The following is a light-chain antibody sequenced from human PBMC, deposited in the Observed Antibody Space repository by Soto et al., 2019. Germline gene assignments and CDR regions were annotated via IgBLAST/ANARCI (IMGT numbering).Light chain of an antibody. Sequence: EIVLPQYPATLSLSPGERATLSCRASQSVSSYLAWYQQKPGQAPRLLIYDASNRATGIPARFSGSGSGTDFTLTISSLEPEDFAVYYCQQRSNWPPWTFGQGTKVEIK. CDR3: QQRSNWPPWT. CDR1: QSVSSY. V-gene: IGKV3-11*01. J-gene: IGKJ1*01. CDR2: DAS.